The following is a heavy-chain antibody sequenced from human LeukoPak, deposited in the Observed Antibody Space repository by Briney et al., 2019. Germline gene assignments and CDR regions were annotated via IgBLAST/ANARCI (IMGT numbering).Heavy chain of an antibody. CDR2: ISWDGGST. Sequence: GGSLRLSCAASGFTFDDYTMHWVRQAPGKGLEWVSLISWDGGSTYYADSVKGRFTISRDNSENSLYLQINSLRTEDTALYYCAKDCGSYSEYYFDYWGQGTLVTVSS. V-gene: IGHV3-43*01. D-gene: IGHD1-26*01. CDR3: AKDCGSYSEYYFDY. CDR1: GFTFDDYT. J-gene: IGHJ4*02.